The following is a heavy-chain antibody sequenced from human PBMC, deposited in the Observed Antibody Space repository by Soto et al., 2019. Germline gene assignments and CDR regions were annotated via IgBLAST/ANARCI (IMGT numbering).Heavy chain of an antibody. CDR3: AGGRYGDY. V-gene: IGHV1-18*01. CDR2: ISAHNGNT. CDR1: GYAFTTYG. J-gene: IGHJ4*02. Sequence: QVHLVQSVAEVKKPGASVKVSCQGSGYAFTTYGITWVRQAPGQGLERMGWISAHNGNTIYAQKLQGRVTGTRDTSRRRAYMERRCLRYSDTAVHYSAGGRYGDYRGQGALVTVSS. D-gene: IGHD1-1*01.